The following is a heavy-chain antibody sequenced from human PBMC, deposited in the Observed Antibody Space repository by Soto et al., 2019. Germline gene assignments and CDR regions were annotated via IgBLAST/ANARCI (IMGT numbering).Heavy chain of an antibody. D-gene: IGHD3-22*01. V-gene: IGHV3-23*01. J-gene: IGHJ4*02. CDR1: GFTFSSYA. CDR3: AKDPYYYDSSGYSY. CDR2: ISGSGGST. Sequence: GGSLRLSCAASGFTFSSYAMSWVRQAPGKGLEWVSAISGSGGSTYYADSVKGRFTISRDNSKNTLYLQMNSLRAEDTAVYYCAKDPYYYDSSGYSYWGQGTLVTVSP.